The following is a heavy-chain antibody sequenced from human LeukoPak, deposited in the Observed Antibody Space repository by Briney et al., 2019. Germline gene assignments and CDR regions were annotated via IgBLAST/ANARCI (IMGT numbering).Heavy chain of an antibody. CDR2: INWNGGST. D-gene: IGHD3-22*01. CDR1: GFTFDDYG. J-gene: IGHJ3*02. V-gene: IGHV3-20*04. Sequence: GGSLRLSCAASGFTFDDYGMSWVRQAPGKGLEWVSGINWNGGSTGYADSVKGRFTISRHNSKNTLYLQMNSLRAEDTAVYYCARGTYYYDSSGSLGAFDIWGQGTMVTVSS. CDR3: ARGTYYYDSSGSLGAFDI.